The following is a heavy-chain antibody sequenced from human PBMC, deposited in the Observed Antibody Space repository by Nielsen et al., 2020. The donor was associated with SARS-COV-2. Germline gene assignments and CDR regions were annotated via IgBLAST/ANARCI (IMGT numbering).Heavy chain of an antibody. CDR2: IYYSGSI. J-gene: IGHJ3*02. CDR1: GGSISSGGYY. CDR3: ARGRGPLWFGEPHDAFDI. Sequence: SETLSLTCTVSGGSISSGGYYWSWIRQHPGKGLEWIGYIYYSGSIYYNPSLKSRVTISVDTSKNQFSLKLSSVTAADTAVYYCARGRGPLWFGEPHDAFDIWGQGTMVTVSS. D-gene: IGHD3-10*01. V-gene: IGHV4-31*03.